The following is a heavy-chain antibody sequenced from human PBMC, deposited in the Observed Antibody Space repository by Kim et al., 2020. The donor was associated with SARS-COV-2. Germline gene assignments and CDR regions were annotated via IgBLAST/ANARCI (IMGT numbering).Heavy chain of an antibody. Sequence: GGSLRLSCAASGFTFSNAWMSWVRQAPGKGLEWVGRIKSKTDGGTTDYAAPVKGRFTISRDDSKNTLYLQMNSLKTEDTAVYYCTTFVQQWLVPDYYYYGMDVWGQGTTVTVSS. CDR2: IKSKTDGGTT. V-gene: IGHV3-15*01. D-gene: IGHD6-19*01. CDR1: GFTFSNAW. J-gene: IGHJ6*02. CDR3: TTFVQQWLVPDYYYYGMDV.